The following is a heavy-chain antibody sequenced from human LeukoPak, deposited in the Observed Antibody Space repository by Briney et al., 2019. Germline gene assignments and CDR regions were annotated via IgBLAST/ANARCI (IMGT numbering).Heavy chain of an antibody. J-gene: IGHJ3*02. Sequence: PGGSLRLSCAASGFTFSSYSMNWVRQAPGKGLEWVSSISSSSSYIYYADSVKGRFTISRDNAKNSLYLQMNSLRAEDTAVYYCARDSIVGAFMAFDIWGQGTMVTVSS. D-gene: IGHD1-26*01. CDR1: GFTFSSYS. CDR2: ISSSSSYI. V-gene: IGHV3-21*01. CDR3: ARDSIVGAFMAFDI.